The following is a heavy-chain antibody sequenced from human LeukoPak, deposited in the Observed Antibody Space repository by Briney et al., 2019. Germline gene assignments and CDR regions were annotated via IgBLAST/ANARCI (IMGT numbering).Heavy chain of an antibody. CDR1: GFTFSSHS. V-gene: IGHV3-48*01. J-gene: IGHJ6*03. Sequence: GGSLRLSCAASGFTFSSHSMTWVRQAPGKGLEWVSYISGGSTTIYYTDSVKGRFTISRDNTKNSLFLQMNSLRAEDTAVYYCARGGCSSTSCYYMDVWGEGTTVTVSS. CDR3: ARGGCSSTSCYYMDV. CDR2: ISGGSTTI. D-gene: IGHD2-2*01.